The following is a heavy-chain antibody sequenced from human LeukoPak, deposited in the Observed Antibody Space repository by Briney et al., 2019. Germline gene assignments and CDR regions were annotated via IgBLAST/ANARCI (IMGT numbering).Heavy chain of an antibody. CDR2: INHSGST. D-gene: IGHD6-25*01. V-gene: IGHV4-34*01. CDR1: GGSFSGYY. CDR3: ARVLRGGYY. J-gene: IGHJ4*02. Sequence: ASETLSLTCAVYGGSFSGYYWSWIRQPPGKGLEWIGEINHSGSTNYNPSLKSRVTISVDTSKNQFSPKLSSVTAADTAVYYCARVLRGGYYWGQGTLVTVSS.